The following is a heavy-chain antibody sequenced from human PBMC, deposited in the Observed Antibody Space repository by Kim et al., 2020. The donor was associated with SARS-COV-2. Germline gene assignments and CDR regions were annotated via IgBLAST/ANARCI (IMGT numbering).Heavy chain of an antibody. J-gene: IGHJ6*02. CDR2: IYYSGST. Sequence: SETLSLTCTVSGGYIRSGGYYWSWIRQHPGKGLEWIGYIYYSGSTYYNPSLKSRVTISVDTSKNQFSLKLSSVTAADTAVYYSARDASRSGTYGAGMDVWGQGTTVTVS. CDR3: ARDASRSGTYGAGMDV. CDR1: GGYIRSGGYY. D-gene: IGHD3-10*01. V-gene: IGHV4-31*03.